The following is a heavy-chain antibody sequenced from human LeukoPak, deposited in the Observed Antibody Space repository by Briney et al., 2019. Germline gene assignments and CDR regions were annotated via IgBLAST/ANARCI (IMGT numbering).Heavy chain of an antibody. CDR2: ISWNSGSI. CDR3: AKGARYSSSWYEEDFDY. D-gene: IGHD6-13*01. Sequence: GGSLRLSCAASGFTLDDYAMHWVRQAPGKGLEWVSGISWNSGSIGYADSVKGRFTISRDNAKNSLYLQMNSLRAEDTALYYCAKGARYSSSWYEEDFDYWGQGTLVTVSS. J-gene: IGHJ4*02. CDR1: GFTLDDYA. V-gene: IGHV3-9*01.